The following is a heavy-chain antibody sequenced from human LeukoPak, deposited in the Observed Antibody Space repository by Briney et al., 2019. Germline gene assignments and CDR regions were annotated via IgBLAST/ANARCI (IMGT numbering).Heavy chain of an antibody. J-gene: IGHJ4*02. V-gene: IGHV4-34*01. D-gene: IGHD6-13*01. CDR3: ARALRGAAAGNYYFDS. Sequence: SETLCLTCAVYGGSFSGYYWSWIRQPPGKGLEWIGEINHSGSTNYNPSLKSRVTISVDTSKNQFSLKLSSVTAADTAVYYCARALRGAAAGNYYFDSWGQGTLVTVSS. CDR2: INHSGST. CDR1: GGSFSGYY.